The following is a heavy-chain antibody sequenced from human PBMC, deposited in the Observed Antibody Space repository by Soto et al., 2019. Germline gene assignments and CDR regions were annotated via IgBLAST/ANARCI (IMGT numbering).Heavy chain of an antibody. CDR3: ARDHDATDFWSGDNWFDP. CDR1: GFTFSDYY. D-gene: IGHD3-3*01. CDR2: ISSSSSHT. J-gene: IGHJ5*02. V-gene: IGHV3-11*05. Sequence: GGSLRLSCAASGFTFSDYYMSWIRQAPGKGLEWVSYISSSSSHTNFADSVKGRFTISRDNAKNSLYLQMNSLRAEDTAVYYFARDHDATDFWSGDNWFDPWGQGTLVTVSS.